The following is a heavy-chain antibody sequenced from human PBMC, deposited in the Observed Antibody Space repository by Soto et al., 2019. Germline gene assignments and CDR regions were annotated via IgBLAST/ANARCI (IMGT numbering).Heavy chain of an antibody. Sequence: QVQLVQSGAEVKKPGSSVKVSCKASGGTFSSYAISWVRQAPGQGLEWMGGIIPMFGTANYAQKVQGRGTVAADESRSTAYMALSSLRSEDTAVYYCARGGWLQLRYFDYWGQGTLVTVSS. V-gene: IGHV1-69*12. CDR1: GGTFSSYA. J-gene: IGHJ4*02. D-gene: IGHD5-12*01. CDR3: ARGGWLQLRYFDY. CDR2: IIPMFGTA.